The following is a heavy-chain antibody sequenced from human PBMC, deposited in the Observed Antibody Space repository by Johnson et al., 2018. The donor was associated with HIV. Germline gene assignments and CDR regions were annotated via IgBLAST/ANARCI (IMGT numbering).Heavy chain of an antibody. CDR1: GFTFSSYA. CDR2: ISGSGGST. J-gene: IGHJ3*02. CDR3: AKDRRCSSTGCYDAFDI. Sequence: VQVVESGGGLVQPGGSLRLSCAASGFTFSSYAMSWVRQAPGKGLEWVSAISGSGGSTYYADSVKGRFAISRDNSKSTLYLQMNSLRAEDTAVYYCAKDRRCSSTGCYDAFDIWGQGTMVTVSS. D-gene: IGHD2-2*01. V-gene: IGHV3-23*04.